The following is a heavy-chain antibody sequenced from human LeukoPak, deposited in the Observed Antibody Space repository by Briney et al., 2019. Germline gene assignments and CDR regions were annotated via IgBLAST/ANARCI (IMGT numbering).Heavy chain of an antibody. CDR3: TSAAVAGTVY. Sequence: GGSLRLSCVVSGFXFSNYGINWVRQAPGKGLAWISHISSSSSSIYYADSVRGRFTISRDNAKNSLYLQMNSLRDDDTAVYYCTSAAVAGTVYWGQGTLVTVSS. CDR2: ISSSSSSI. D-gene: IGHD6-19*01. J-gene: IGHJ4*02. CDR1: GFXFSNYG. V-gene: IGHV3-48*02.